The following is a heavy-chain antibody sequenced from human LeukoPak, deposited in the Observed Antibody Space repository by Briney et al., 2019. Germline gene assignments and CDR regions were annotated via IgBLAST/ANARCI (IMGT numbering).Heavy chain of an antibody. CDR1: GFTLSDYY. V-gene: IGHV3-48*02. CDR2: ISSTSGTM. CDR3: ARESAYAFWY. D-gene: IGHD3-3*01. Sequence: GGSLRLSCAASGFTLSDYYMNWVRQAPGKGLEWVSYISSTSGTMYYADSVKGRFTISRDNAKNSLYLQMNSLRDEDTAVYYCARESAYAFWYWGQGTLVAVSS. J-gene: IGHJ4*02.